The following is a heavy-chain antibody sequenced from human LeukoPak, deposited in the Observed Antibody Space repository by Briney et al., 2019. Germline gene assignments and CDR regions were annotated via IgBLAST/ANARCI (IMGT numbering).Heavy chain of an antibody. CDR2: ISSTSSHT. J-gene: IGHJ5*02. Sequence: PGGSLRLSCAASGFTFSDSYMSWIRQAAGKGLEWISYISSTSSHTNYADSVKGRFTISRDNAKRSLYLQMNGLRAEDTAVYYCARGSARWFDPWGQGTLVTVSS. CDR3: ARGSARWFDP. CDR1: GFTFSDSY. V-gene: IGHV3-11*05.